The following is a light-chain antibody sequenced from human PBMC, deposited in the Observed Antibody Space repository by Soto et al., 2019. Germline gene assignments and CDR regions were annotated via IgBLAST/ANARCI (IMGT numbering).Light chain of an antibody. Sequence: EIVMTQSPATLSVSPGERATLSCRASQSVSSNLAWYQQKPGQAPRLLIYGASTRATGMPARFSGSGSGTEFTLTISILQSEDFVVYYCQQYNNWPLTFGGGTKVEIK. J-gene: IGKJ4*01. CDR3: QQYNNWPLT. CDR2: GAS. V-gene: IGKV3-15*01. CDR1: QSVSSN.